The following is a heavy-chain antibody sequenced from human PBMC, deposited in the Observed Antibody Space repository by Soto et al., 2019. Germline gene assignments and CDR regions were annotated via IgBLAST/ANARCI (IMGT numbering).Heavy chain of an antibody. D-gene: IGHD2-2*01. CDR3: ARETSSIWGYMEL. J-gene: IGHJ6*03. V-gene: IGHV3-53*01. CDR2: ISGTGIT. Sequence: GGSLRLSCAASGFTVSNNYMTWVRQAPGKGLERVSTISGTGITYNVPSVGGRFTMSRDSSQRTVYLQMNRLRADDTATYYCARETSSIWGYMELWGRGTTVTVSS. CDR1: GFTVSNNY.